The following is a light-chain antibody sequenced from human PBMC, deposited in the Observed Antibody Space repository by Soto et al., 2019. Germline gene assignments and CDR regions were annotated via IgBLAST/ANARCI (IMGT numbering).Light chain of an antibody. J-gene: IGKJ4*01. V-gene: IGKV3D-20*02. Sequence: EIVLTQSPGTLSLSPGERATLSCRASEFVTSTYLAWYQQKPGQAPRLLIYDASNRATGIPARFSGSGSGTDFTLTISSLEPEDFAVYYCQQRSNWFLTFGGGTKVEIK. CDR1: EFVTSTY. CDR3: QQRSNWFLT. CDR2: DAS.